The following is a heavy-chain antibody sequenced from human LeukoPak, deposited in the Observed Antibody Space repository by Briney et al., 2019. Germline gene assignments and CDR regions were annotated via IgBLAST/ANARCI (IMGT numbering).Heavy chain of an antibody. CDR3: ARVFVRYSYGLDY. CDR1: GGTFSSYA. V-gene: IGHV1-69*05. J-gene: IGHJ4*02. CDR2: IIPIFGTA. Sequence: ASVKVSCKASGGTFSSYAISWVRQAPGQGLEWMGGIIPIFGTANYAQKFQGRVTITTDESTSTAYMELSSLRSDDTAVYYCARVFVRYSYGLDYWGQGTLVTVSS. D-gene: IGHD5-18*01.